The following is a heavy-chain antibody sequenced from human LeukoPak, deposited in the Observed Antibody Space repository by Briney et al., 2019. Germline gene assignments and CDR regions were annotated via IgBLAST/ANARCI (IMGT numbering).Heavy chain of an antibody. Sequence: ASVKVSCKASGYTFTSYGISWVRQAPGQGLEWMGRIIPILGIANYAQKFQGRVTITADKSTSTAYMELSSLRSEDTAVYYCARGGLREELDYWGQGTLVTVSS. V-gene: IGHV1-69*04. CDR3: ARGGLREELDY. D-gene: IGHD3/OR15-3a*01. CDR2: IIPILGIA. J-gene: IGHJ4*02. CDR1: GYTFTSYG.